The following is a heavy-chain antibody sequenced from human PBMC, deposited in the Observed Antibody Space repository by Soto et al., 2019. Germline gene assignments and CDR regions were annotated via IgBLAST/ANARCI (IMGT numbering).Heavy chain of an antibody. Sequence: PGGSLRLSCAASGFTFDDYAMHWVRQAPGKGLEWVSGISWNSGSIGYADSVKGRFTISRDNAKNSLYLQMNSLRAEDTAVYYCASTDSSGYYPFDYWGQGTRVTVSS. CDR2: ISWNSGSI. D-gene: IGHD3-22*01. V-gene: IGHV3-9*01. J-gene: IGHJ4*02. CDR3: ASTDSSGYYPFDY. CDR1: GFTFDDYA.